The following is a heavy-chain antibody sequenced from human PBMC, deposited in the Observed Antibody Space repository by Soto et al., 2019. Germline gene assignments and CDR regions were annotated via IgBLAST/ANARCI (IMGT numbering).Heavy chain of an antibody. V-gene: IGHV1-3*01. CDR2: INPGNGNT. CDR3: ARRHHYYDSSGYYYYFDY. Sequence: QVQLVQSGAEVKKPGASVKVSCKASGYTFTSYAMHWVRQAPGQRLEWMGWINPGNGNTKYSQKFQGRVTITRDTSASTAYMELSSLRSEDTAVYYCARRHHYYDSSGYYYYFDYWGQGTLVTVSS. CDR1: GYTFTSYA. D-gene: IGHD3-22*01. J-gene: IGHJ4*02.